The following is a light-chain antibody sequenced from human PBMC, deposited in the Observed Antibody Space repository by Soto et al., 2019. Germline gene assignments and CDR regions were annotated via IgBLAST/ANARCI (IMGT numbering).Light chain of an antibody. V-gene: IGLV1-40*01. CDR3: HSYDRSLSGYV. CDR2: LNT. J-gene: IGLJ1*01. Sequence: QSVLTQPPSVSGAPGQTVTISCTGSSSNIGAGYAVNWYQQLPGAAPKLLIYLNTNRPSGVPDRFSGSKSGTSGSLAITGLQADDEADSYCHSYDRSLSGYVLGTGTKLTVL. CDR1: SSNIGAGYA.